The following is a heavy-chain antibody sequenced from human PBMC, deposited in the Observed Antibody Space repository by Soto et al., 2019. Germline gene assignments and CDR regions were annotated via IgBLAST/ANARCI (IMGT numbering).Heavy chain of an antibody. J-gene: IGHJ4*02. CDR1: GGTFSSYS. Sequence: ASVKVSCKASGGTFSSYSISWVRQAPGQGLEWVGGIIPRFGTANYAQKFQGRVTITADESTSTAYMELSSLRSEDTAMYYCAKVKYDSSGYYRNFDYWGQGTLVTVSS. CDR2: IIPRFGTA. CDR3: AKVKYDSSGYYRNFDY. D-gene: IGHD3-22*01. V-gene: IGHV1-69*13.